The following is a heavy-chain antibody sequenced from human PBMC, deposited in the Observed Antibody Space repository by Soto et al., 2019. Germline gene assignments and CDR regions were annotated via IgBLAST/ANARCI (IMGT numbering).Heavy chain of an antibody. J-gene: IGHJ4*02. Sequence: QITLKESGPTLVKPTQTLTLTCTFSGFSLSTSGVGVGWIRQPPGKALEWLALIYWDDDKLYSPSLKSRLTIPKDTSKNQVVLTMTNMDPVDTATYYCAHRPSYCSGGSCYSGFDYWGQGTLVTVSS. D-gene: IGHD2-15*01. V-gene: IGHV2-5*02. CDR3: AHRPSYCSGGSCYSGFDY. CDR1: GFSLSTSGVG. CDR2: IYWDDDK.